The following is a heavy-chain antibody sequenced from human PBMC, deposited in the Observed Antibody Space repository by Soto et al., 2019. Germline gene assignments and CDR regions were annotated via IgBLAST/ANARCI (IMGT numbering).Heavy chain of an antibody. J-gene: IGHJ6*03. CDR1: GFTFSTYS. V-gene: IGHV3-48*01. CDR3: ARVPALMVYDYYYMDV. Sequence: GGSLRLSCAASGFTFSTYSMNWVRQAPGKGLEWVSYISSSSSTIYYADSVKGRFTISRDNAKNSLYLQMNSLRAEDTAVYYCARVPALMVYDYYYMDVWGKGTTVTVSS. D-gene: IGHD2-8*01. CDR2: ISSSSSTI.